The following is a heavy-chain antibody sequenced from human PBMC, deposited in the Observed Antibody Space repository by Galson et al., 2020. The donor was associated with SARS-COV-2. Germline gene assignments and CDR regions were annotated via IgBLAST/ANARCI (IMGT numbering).Heavy chain of an antibody. J-gene: IGHJ6*02. CDR1: GLSVSDSY. CDR3: ARVDYSDGWYAGIDYYGMDV. V-gene: IGHV3-53*01. Sequence: GESLKISCRASGLSVSDSYMTWVRQAPGKGLECVSVIFSGDRTYYADSVKGRFTISRDKSRNTVDLQINSLRVEDTAVYFCARVDYSDGWYAGIDYYGMDVWGQGTTVTVSS. CDR2: IFSGDRT. D-gene: IGHD6-19*01.